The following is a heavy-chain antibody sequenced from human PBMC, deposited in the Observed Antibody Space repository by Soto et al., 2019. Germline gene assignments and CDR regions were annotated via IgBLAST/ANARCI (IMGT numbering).Heavy chain of an antibody. Sequence: QVQLVESGGGVVQPGRSLRLSCAASGFTFSSYAMHWVRQAPGKGLEWVAVISYDGSNKYYADSVKGRFTISRDNSKNTLYRQMNSLRAEDTAVYYCARDSRGGSYYYGMDVWGQGTTVTVSS. D-gene: IGHD1-26*01. CDR3: ARDSRGGSYYYGMDV. CDR2: ISYDGSNK. J-gene: IGHJ6*02. CDR1: GFTFSSYA. V-gene: IGHV3-30-3*01.